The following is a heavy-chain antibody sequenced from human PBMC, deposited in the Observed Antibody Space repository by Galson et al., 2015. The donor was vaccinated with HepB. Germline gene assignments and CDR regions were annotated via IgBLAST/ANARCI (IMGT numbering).Heavy chain of an antibody. CDR2: IWADGTKK. CDR3: TRDGSGNTPFSYFDY. V-gene: IGHV3-33*01. CDR1: GFTFRNFG. J-gene: IGHJ4*02. Sequence: SLRLSCAASGFTFRNFGMHWVRQAPGKGLEWLAGIWADGTKKFHTDSLNGRFTISRDNAKGTLYIQMDTLRVEDTAVYYCTRDGSGNTPFSYFDYWGQGILVTVS. D-gene: IGHD5-18*01.